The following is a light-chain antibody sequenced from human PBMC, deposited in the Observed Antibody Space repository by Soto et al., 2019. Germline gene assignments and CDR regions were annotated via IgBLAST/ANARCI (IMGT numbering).Light chain of an antibody. CDR3: SSYAGRNTFV. CDR1: SSDIGAYFY. CDR2: EVT. J-gene: IGLJ3*02. V-gene: IGLV2-8*01. Sequence: QSALTQPPSASGSPGQSVTISCTGTSSDIGAYFYVSWYQHHPGKAPKLLISEVTKRPSGVPDRFSGSKSGNTASLTISGLQAEDEADYYCSSYAGRNTFVFGGGTKLTVL.